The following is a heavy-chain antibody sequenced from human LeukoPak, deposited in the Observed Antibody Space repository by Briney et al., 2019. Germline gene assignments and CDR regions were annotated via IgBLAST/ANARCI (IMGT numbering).Heavy chain of an antibody. D-gene: IGHD5-12*01. J-gene: IGHJ4*02. Sequence: GGSLRLSCAASGFTFSSYSMNWVRQAPGKGLDWVSSISSSSSYIYYADSVKGRFTISRDNAKNSLYLQMNSLRAEDTAVYYCARDMGEEWLQAFDYWGQGTLVTVSS. V-gene: IGHV3-21*01. CDR1: GFTFSSYS. CDR3: ARDMGEEWLQAFDY. CDR2: ISSSSSYI.